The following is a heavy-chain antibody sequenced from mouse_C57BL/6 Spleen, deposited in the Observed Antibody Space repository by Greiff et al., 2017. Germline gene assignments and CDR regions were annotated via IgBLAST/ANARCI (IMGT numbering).Heavy chain of an antibody. D-gene: IGHD1-1*01. J-gene: IGHJ2*01. Sequence: QVQLQQPGAELVMPGASVKLSCKASGYTFTSYWMHWVKQRPGQGLEWIGEIDPSDSYTNYNQKLKGKSTLTVDKASSTAYMQLSSLTSEDSAVYYCATRTTRYFDYWGQGTTLTVSS. CDR1: GYTFTSYW. CDR3: ATRTTRYFDY. V-gene: IGHV1-69*01. CDR2: IDPSDSYT.